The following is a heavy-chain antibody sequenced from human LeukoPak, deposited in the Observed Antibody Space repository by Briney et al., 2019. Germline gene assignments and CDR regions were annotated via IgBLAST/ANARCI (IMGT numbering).Heavy chain of an antibody. D-gene: IGHD4-17*01. Sequence: GGSLRLSCAASQFTFSNCAMSWVRQAPGKGLEWVANIKQDGSEKYYVDSVKGRFTISRDNAKNSLYLQMNSLRAEDTAVYYCARRTAYGDYGYYYYYYGMDVWGQGTTVTVSS. V-gene: IGHV3-7*01. CDR2: IKQDGSEK. CDR1: QFTFSNCA. J-gene: IGHJ6*02. CDR3: ARRTAYGDYGYYYYYYGMDV.